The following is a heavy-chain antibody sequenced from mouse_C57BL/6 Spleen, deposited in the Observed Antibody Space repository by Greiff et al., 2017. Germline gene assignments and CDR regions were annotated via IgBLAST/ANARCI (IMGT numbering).Heavy chain of an antibody. V-gene: IGHV1-80*01. CDR3: ARGDWDTWFAY. D-gene: IGHD4-1*01. CDR1: GYAFSSYW. J-gene: IGHJ3*01. CDR2: LSPGDGDT. Sequence: VQLLESGAELVKPGASVKISCKASGYAFSSYWMNWVKQRPGKGLEWIGQLSPGDGDTNYPGKFKGQVTLTADKTSSTAYMQLSSLTSEDSAVYFCARGDWDTWFAYWGQGTLVTVSA.